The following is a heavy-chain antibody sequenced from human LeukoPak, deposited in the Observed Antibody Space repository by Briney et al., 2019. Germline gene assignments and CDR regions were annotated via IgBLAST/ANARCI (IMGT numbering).Heavy chain of an antibody. J-gene: IGHJ4*02. CDR1: GFTFSSYA. CDR2: ISGSGGST. Sequence: GGSLRLSCAASGFTFSSYAMSWVRRAPGKGLEWVSAISGSGGSTYYADSVKGRLTISRDNSKNTLYLQMNSLRAEDTAVYYCAKEGWFGELIAYFDYWGQGTLVTVSS. CDR3: AKEGWFGELIAYFDY. D-gene: IGHD3-10*01. V-gene: IGHV3-23*01.